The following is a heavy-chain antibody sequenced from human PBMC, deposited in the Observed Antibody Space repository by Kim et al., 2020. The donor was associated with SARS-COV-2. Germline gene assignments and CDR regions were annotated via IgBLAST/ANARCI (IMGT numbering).Heavy chain of an antibody. CDR2: IIPILGIA. D-gene: IGHD2-15*01. J-gene: IGHJ4*02. CDR3: ASPSGDCSGGSCYRFDY. V-gene: IGHV1-69*04. Sequence: SVKVSCKASGGTFSSYAISWVRQAPGQGLEWMGRIIPILGIANYAQKFQGRVTITADKSTSTAYMELSSPRSEDTAVYYCASPSGDCSGGSCYRFDYWGQGTLVNVSS. CDR1: GGTFSSYA.